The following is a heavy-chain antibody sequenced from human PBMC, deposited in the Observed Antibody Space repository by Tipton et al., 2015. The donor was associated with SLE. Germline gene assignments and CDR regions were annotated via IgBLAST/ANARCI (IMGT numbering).Heavy chain of an antibody. V-gene: IGHV4-39*07. D-gene: IGHD6-6*01. CDR2: IYYSGST. Sequence: LSLTCTVSGGSISSSSYYWGWIRQPPGKGLEWIGSIYYSGSTYYNPSLKSRVTISVDTSKNQFSLKLSSVTAADTAVYYCARDGSSSRGDYYYMDVWGKGTTVSVSS. J-gene: IGHJ6*03. CDR3: ARDGSSSRGDYYYMDV. CDR1: GGSISSSSYY.